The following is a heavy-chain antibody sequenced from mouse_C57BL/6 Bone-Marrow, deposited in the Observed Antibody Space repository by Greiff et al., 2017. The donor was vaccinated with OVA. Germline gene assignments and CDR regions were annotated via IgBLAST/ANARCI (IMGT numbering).Heavy chain of an antibody. J-gene: IGHJ1*03. CDR3: ARWTNYYGSSHWYFDV. CDR1: GYTFTTYW. V-gene: IGHV1-63*01. D-gene: IGHD1-1*01. Sequence: VQLQESGAELVRPGTSVKMSCKASGYTFTTYWIGWAKQRPGHGLEWIGDIYPGGGYTNYNEKFKGKATLTAAKSSSTAYMQFSSLTSEDSDIYYCARWTNYYGSSHWYFDVWGTGTTVTVSS. CDR2: IYPGGGYT.